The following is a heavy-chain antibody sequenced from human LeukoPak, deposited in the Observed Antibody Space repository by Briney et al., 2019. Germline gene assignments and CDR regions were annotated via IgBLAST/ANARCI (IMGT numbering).Heavy chain of an antibody. CDR3: ASFFVGY. J-gene: IGHJ4*02. D-gene: IGHD2/OR15-2a*01. Sequence: GGSLRLSCAASGFTLSSYWMSWVRQAPGKGLEWVANIKQDGSEKYYVDSVKGRFTISRDNAKNSLYLQMNSLRAEDTAVYYCASFFVGYWGQGTLVTVSS. CDR2: IKQDGSEK. V-gene: IGHV3-7*01. CDR1: GFTLSSYW.